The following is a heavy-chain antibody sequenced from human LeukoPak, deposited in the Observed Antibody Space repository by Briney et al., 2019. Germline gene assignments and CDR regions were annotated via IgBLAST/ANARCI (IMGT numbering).Heavy chain of an antibody. CDR2: IKSKSDGGAT. CDR1: GFTFNKAW. V-gene: IGHV3-15*01. CDR3: TTGIGAAGGGFDP. D-gene: IGHD6-13*01. Sequence: GGSLRLSCAASGFTFNKAWMYWVRRAPGKGLQWVARIKSKSDGGATDYAAPVKGRFTISRDDSKNTVYLQMNSLETEDTALYSCTTGIGAAGGGFDPWGQGTLVTVSS. J-gene: IGHJ5*02.